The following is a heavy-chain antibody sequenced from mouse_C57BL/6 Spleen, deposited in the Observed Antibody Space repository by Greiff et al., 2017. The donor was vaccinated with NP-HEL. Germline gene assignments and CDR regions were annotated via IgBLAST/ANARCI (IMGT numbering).Heavy chain of an antibody. CDR3: ACGYDLDY. CDR2: IFPRDGST. Sequence: VQHQQSGPELVKPGASVKLSCKASGYTFTSYDINRVKQRPGQGLVWIGWIFPRDGSTKYNEKFKGKATMTEDTSSSTADMELHSLTSEDAAVYCCACGYDLDYWGQGTTLTVSS. V-gene: IGHV1-85*01. J-gene: IGHJ2*01. CDR1: GYTFTSYD. D-gene: IGHD2-2*01.